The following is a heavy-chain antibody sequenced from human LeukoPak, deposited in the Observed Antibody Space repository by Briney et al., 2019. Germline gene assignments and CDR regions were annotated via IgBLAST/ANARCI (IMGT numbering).Heavy chain of an antibody. J-gene: IGHJ4*02. V-gene: IGHV3-23*01. CDR2: ISGNGGST. D-gene: IGHD6-6*01. CDR3: ATSYSSSSWGIFGY. CDR1: GFTFSSYA. Sequence: GGSLRLSCAASGFTFSSYAMSWVRQAQGRGWGWVSTISGNGGSTYYADSVKGRFTISRDNSKNTLYLQMNSLRAEDTAVYYCATSYSSSSWGIFGYWGQGTLVTVSS.